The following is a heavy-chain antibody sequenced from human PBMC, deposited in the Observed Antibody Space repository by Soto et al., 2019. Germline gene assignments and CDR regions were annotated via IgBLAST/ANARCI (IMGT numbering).Heavy chain of an antibody. Sequence: ETLSLTCTVSGTSLNTSYWAWIRLPPGKGPEWIGYVYYAGATNYNPSLESRVTISPDTSRNQFSLKLRSVTAADTAVYYCARVMGDWGTYYYYYGMDVWGQGTSVTVSS. D-gene: IGHD3-16*01. J-gene: IGHJ6*02. CDR3: ARVMGDWGTYYYYYGMDV. V-gene: IGHV4-59*01. CDR1: GTSLNTSY. CDR2: VYYAGAT.